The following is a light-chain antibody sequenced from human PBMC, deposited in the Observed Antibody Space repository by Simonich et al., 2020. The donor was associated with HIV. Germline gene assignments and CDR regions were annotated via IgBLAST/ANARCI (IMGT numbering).Light chain of an antibody. J-gene: IGKJ2*01. CDR2: GAS. CDR3: QQYNNWPPYT. CDR1: QSVSSN. V-gene: IGKV3-15*01. Sequence: MTQSPATLSVSPGERATLSCRASQSVSSNLAWYQHKPGQAPRLLIYGASTRATGIPARFSGSGSGTEFTLTISSLQSEDFAVYYCQQYNNWPPYTFGQGTKLEIK.